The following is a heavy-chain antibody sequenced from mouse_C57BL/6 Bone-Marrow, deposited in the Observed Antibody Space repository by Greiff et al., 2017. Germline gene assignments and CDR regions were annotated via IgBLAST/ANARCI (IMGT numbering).Heavy chain of an antibody. Sequence: EVKVVESGGDLVKPGGSPKLSCAASGFTFSSYGMSWVRQTPDKRLEWVATISSGGSYTYYPDSVKGRFTISRDNAKNTLYLQMSSLKSEDTAMYYCARHWDGYAMDYWGQGTSVTVSS. CDR1: GFTFSSYG. J-gene: IGHJ4*01. D-gene: IGHD4-1*01. CDR3: ARHWDGYAMDY. V-gene: IGHV5-6*01. CDR2: ISSGGSYT.